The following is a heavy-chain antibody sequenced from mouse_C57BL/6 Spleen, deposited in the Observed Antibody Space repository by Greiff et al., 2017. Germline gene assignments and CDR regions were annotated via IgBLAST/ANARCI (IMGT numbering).Heavy chain of an antibody. Sequence: EVKLMESGGGLVKPGGSLKLSCAASGFTFSDYGMHWVRQAPEKGLAWVAYISSGSSTIYYADTVKGRFTISRDNAKNTLVLQMTSLRSEDTAMYYCARNWDVGAMDYWGQGTSVTVSS. D-gene: IGHD4-1*01. CDR3: ARNWDVGAMDY. J-gene: IGHJ4*01. V-gene: IGHV5-17*01. CDR1: GFTFSDYG. CDR2: ISSGSSTI.